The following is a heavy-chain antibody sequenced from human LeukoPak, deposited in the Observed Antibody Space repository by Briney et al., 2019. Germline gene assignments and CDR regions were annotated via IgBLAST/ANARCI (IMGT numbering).Heavy chain of an antibody. J-gene: IGHJ6*03. CDR1: GYSISSGYY. CDR2: INHSGST. CDR3: ASLSDYYMDV. Sequence: ETSETLSLTCAVSGYSISSGYYWSWIRQPPGKGPEWIGEINHSGSTNYNPSLKSRVTISVDTSKNQFSLKLSSVTAADTAVYYCASLSDYYMDVWGKGTTVTVSS. V-gene: IGHV4-34*01.